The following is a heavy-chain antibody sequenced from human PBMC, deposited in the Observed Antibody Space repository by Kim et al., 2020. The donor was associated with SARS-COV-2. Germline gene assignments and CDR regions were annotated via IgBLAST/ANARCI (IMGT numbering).Heavy chain of an antibody. J-gene: IGHJ4*02. CDR3: AKSIVVVTAPGY. V-gene: IGHV3-23*01. Sequence: YSADSVKGRFTISRDNSKNTLYLQMNSLRAEDTAIYYCAKSIVVVTAPGYWGQGTLVTVSS. D-gene: IGHD2-21*02.